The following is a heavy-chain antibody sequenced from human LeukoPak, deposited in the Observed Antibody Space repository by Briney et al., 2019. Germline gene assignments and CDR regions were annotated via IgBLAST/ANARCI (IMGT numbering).Heavy chain of an antibody. D-gene: IGHD6-6*01. CDR1: GGSMNTYY. CDR2: IFYTGIT. CDR3: ARETSSSALEY. Sequence: SETLSLTCNVSGGSMNTYYWSWIRQPPGKGLEWIGYIFYTGITNYNPSLKSRVTTSVDTSRNQFSLKLTSVTAADTAVYYCARETSSSALEYWGQGTLVTVSS. J-gene: IGHJ4*02. V-gene: IGHV4-59*01.